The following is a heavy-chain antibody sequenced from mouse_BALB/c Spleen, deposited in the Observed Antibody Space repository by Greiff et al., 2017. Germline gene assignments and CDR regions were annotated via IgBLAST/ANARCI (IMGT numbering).Heavy chain of an antibody. CDR2: INPYNGDT. J-gene: IGHJ3*01. D-gene: IGHD2-1*01. CDR1: GYSFTGYF. V-gene: IGHV1-37*01. Sequence: EVQGVESGPELVKPGASVKISCKASGYSFTGYFMNWVKQSHGKSLEWIGRINPYNGDTFYNQKFKGKATLTVDKSSSTAHMELLSLTSEDSAVYYCGKGNYGLFAYWGQGTLVTVSA. CDR3: GKGNYGLFAY.